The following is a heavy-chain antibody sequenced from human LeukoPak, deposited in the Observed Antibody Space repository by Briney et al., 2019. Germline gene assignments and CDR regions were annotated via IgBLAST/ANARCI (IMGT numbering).Heavy chain of an antibody. CDR1: GGSISSGGYY. D-gene: IGHD3-3*01. J-gene: IGHJ6*03. Sequence: PSETLSLTCTVSGGSISSGGYYWSWIRQPPGKGLEWIGYIYHSGSTYYNPSLKSRVTISVDRSKNQFSLKLSSVTAADTAVYYCARANFWSGYYYYYYYMDVWGKGTTVTVSS. CDR3: ARANFWSGYYYYYYYMDV. V-gene: IGHV4-30-2*01. CDR2: IYHSGST.